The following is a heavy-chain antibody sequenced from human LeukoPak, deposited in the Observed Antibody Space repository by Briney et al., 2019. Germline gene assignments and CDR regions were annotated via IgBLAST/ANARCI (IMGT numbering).Heavy chain of an antibody. V-gene: IGHV3-21*01. CDR3: AKFRLSNYEILTGYYYYFDY. CDR2: IAGGGGYI. D-gene: IGHD3-9*01. CDR1: GFSFSGYA. Sequence: PGGSLRLSCAASGFSFSGYAMSWVRQAPGKGLEWVSSIAGGGGYIYYADSVKGRFTISRDNAKNSLYLQMNSLRAEDTAVYYCAKFRLSNYEILTGYYYYFDYWGQGTQVTVSS. J-gene: IGHJ4*02.